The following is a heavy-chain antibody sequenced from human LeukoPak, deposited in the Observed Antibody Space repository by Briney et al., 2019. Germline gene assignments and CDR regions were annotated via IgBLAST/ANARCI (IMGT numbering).Heavy chain of an antibody. J-gene: IGHJ4*02. D-gene: IGHD5-12*01. Sequence: GGSLRLSCAASRFTFSDYGMHWVRQAPGMGLEWVAVIWYDGSRRYYADSVKGRFTISRDNSKNTLYLEMSSLRAEDTAVYYCARDPDGLRGYSFAYFHSWGQGTLVTVSS. CDR3: ARDPDGLRGYSFAYFHS. V-gene: IGHV3-33*01. CDR1: RFTFSDYG. CDR2: IWYDGSRR.